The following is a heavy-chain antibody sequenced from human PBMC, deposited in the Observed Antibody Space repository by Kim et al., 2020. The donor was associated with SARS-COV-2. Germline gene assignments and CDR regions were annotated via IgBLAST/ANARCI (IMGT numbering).Heavy chain of an antibody. Sequence: YSPSFQGQVTISADKSTTTAYLQWSSLKASDTAMYYCARSSGPYDYYFDYWGQGTLVTVSS. D-gene: IGHD3-16*01. V-gene: IGHV5-51*01. CDR3: ARSSGPYDYYFDY. J-gene: IGHJ4*02.